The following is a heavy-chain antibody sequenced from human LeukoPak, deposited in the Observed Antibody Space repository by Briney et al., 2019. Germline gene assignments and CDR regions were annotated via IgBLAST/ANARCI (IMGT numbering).Heavy chain of an antibody. Sequence: ASAKVSCKVSGYTLTELSMHWVRQAPGKGLEWMGGFDPEDGETIYAQKFQGRVTMTEDTSTDTAYMELSSLRSEDTAVYYCATASYIVATPRYFDLWGRGTLVTVSS. CDR3: ATASYIVATPRYFDL. CDR1: GYTLTELS. D-gene: IGHD5-12*01. J-gene: IGHJ2*01. V-gene: IGHV1-24*01. CDR2: FDPEDGET.